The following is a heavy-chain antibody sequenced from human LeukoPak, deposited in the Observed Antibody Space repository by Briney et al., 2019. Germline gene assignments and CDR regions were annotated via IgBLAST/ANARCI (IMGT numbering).Heavy chain of an antibody. CDR3: AIGTCSGGSCQVEN. D-gene: IGHD2-15*01. CDR1: GFTFDDYG. J-gene: IGHJ4*02. Sequence: PGGSLRLSCAASGFTFDDYGMSWVRQAPGKGLEWVSAISGSGGGTYYADSVKGRFTISRDNSKNTLYLQMNSLRAEDTAVYYCAIGTCSGGSCQVENWGQGTLVTVSS. V-gene: IGHV3-23*01. CDR2: ISGSGGGT.